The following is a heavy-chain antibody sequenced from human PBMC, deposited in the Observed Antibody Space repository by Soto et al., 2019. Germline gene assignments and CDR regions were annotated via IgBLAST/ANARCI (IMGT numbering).Heavy chain of an antibody. CDR2: IYYSGSI. J-gene: IGHJ5*02. V-gene: IGHV4-30-4*01. Sequence: QVQLQESGPGLEKPSQTLSLTCTVSGDSINSGDFYWSWIRQPPGKGLQFIGYIYYSGSIHYDPSLNGRVTISVDTSKNQFSLKVISVTAADTAVYYCARRGFWSGFTWGQGTLVTVSS. CDR1: GDSINSGDFY. CDR3: ARRGFWSGFT. D-gene: IGHD3-3*01.